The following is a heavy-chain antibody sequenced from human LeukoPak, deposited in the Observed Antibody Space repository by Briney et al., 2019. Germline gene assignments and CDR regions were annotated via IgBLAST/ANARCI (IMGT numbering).Heavy chain of an antibody. J-gene: IGHJ4*02. V-gene: IGHV4-59*08. Sequence: PSETLSLTCTVSGGSIGSHYWTWIRQTPGKGLEWIGYVYDIGSTKYNPPLKSRVTISVDTSKNQFSLRPSSVTAADTAVYYCARNAPGQYDYVWGSYRDWGQGTLVTVSS. CDR2: VYDIGST. CDR1: GGSIGSHY. CDR3: ARNAPGQYDYVWGSYRD. D-gene: IGHD3-16*02.